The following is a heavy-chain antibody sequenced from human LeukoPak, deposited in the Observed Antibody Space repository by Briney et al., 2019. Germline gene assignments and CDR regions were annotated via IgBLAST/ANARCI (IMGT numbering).Heavy chain of an antibody. Sequence: NTSETLSLTCTVSGGSISSYYWSWIRQPAGKGLEWIGRIYTSGSTNYNPSLKSRVTMSVDTSKNQFSLKLSSVTAADTAVYYCARDLGIAARPGYFDYWGQGTLVTVSS. D-gene: IGHD6-6*01. V-gene: IGHV4-4*07. CDR2: IYTSGST. CDR1: GGSISSYY. J-gene: IGHJ4*02. CDR3: ARDLGIAARPGYFDY.